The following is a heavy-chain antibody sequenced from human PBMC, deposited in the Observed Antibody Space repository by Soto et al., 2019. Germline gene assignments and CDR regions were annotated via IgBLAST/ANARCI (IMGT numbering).Heavy chain of an antibody. CDR3: ARRAKDIHGDYLNPIYYYGMDV. Sequence: QVQLVQSGAEVKKPGSSVKVSCKASGGTFSSYAISWVRQARGQGLEWMGGIIPIFGTANYAQKFQGRVTITADESTSTAYMELSSLRSEDTAVYYCARRAKDIHGDYLNPIYYYGMDVWGQGTTVTVSS. D-gene: IGHD4-17*01. CDR2: IIPIFGTA. CDR1: GGTFSSYA. V-gene: IGHV1-69*01. J-gene: IGHJ6*02.